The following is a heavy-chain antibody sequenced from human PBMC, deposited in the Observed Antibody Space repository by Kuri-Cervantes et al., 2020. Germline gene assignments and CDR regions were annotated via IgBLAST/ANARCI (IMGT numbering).Heavy chain of an antibody. J-gene: IGHJ3*02. CDR2: ISWNSGTI. CDR3: VRGGYGTALDI. V-gene: IGHV3-9*01. CDR1: GFTFDDYA. Sequence: GGSLRLSCAASGFTFDDYAMHWVRQAPGKGLEWVSAISWNSGTIGYADSVKGRFTISRDSAKNTLHLQLNSLRAEDTAVYYCVRGGYGTALDIWGQGTVVTVSS. D-gene: IGHD5-18*01.